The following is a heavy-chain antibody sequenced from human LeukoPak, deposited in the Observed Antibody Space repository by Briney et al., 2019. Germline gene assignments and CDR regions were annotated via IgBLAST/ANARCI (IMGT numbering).Heavy chain of an antibody. CDR1: GYTFTGYY. D-gene: IGHD2-15*01. V-gene: IGHV1-2*02. CDR2: INPNSGGT. J-gene: IGHJ3*02. Sequence: ASVKVSCKASGYTFTGYYMHWVRQAPGQGLEWMGWINPNSGGTNYAQKFQGRVTMTRDTSISTAYMELSRLRSDDTAVYYCARDLYGLVVVVAAKDDAFDIWGQGTMVNVSS. CDR3: ARDLYGLVVVVAAKDDAFDI.